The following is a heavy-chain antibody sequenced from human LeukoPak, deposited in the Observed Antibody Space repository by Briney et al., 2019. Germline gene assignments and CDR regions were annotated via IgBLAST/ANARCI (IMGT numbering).Heavy chain of an antibody. CDR3: ARDWVSRGYSYGSSVLDY. D-gene: IGHD5-18*01. Sequence: PGGSLRLSCAASGFTFSSYGMHWVRQAPGKGLEWVAVIWYDGSNKYYADSVKGRFTISRDNSKNTLYLQMNSLRAEDTAVYYCARDWVSRGYSYGSSVLDYWGQGTLVTVSS. CDR1: GFTFSSYG. J-gene: IGHJ4*02. V-gene: IGHV3-33*08. CDR2: IWYDGSNK.